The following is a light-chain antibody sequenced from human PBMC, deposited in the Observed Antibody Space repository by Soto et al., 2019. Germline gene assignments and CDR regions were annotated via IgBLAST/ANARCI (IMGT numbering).Light chain of an antibody. V-gene: IGLV2-8*01. J-gene: IGLJ2*01. Sequence: QSALTQPPSASGSPGQSVTISCTGTSSDVGGYNYVSWYQHHPDKAPKLIIYEVYKRPSGVPDRFSGSKSGNTASLTVSGLQAEDGAEYYCSSYAASDSFVVFGGGPTLTVL. CDR3: SSYAASDSFVV. CDR1: SSDVGGYNY. CDR2: EVY.